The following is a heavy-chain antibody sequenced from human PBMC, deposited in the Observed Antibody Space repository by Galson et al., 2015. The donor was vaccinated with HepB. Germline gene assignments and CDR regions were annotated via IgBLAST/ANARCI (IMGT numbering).Heavy chain of an antibody. CDR1: GYTFTYRY. J-gene: IGHJ3*02. D-gene: IGHD6-19*01. Sequence: SVKVSCKASGYTFTYRYLHWVRQAPGQALEWMGWITPFNGNTNYAQKFQDRVTITRDRSMSTAYMELSSLRSEDTAMYYCASASLGIAVAGTTGAFDIWGQGTMVTVSS. V-gene: IGHV1-45*02. CDR2: ITPFNGNT. CDR3: ASASLGIAVAGTTGAFDI.